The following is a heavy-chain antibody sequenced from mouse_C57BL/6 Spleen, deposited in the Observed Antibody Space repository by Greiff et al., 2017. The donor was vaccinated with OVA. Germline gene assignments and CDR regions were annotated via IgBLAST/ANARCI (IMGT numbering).Heavy chain of an antibody. Sequence: VQLQQSGPELVKPGASVKISCKASGYTFTDYYMNWVKQSHGKSLEWIGDINPNNGGTSYNQKFKGKATLTVDTSSSTAYMELRSLTSEDSAVYYCARGTGAIDYWGQGTTLTVSS. V-gene: IGHV1-26*01. CDR3: ARGTGAIDY. J-gene: IGHJ2*01. D-gene: IGHD1-1*02. CDR2: INPNNGGT. CDR1: GYTFTDYY.